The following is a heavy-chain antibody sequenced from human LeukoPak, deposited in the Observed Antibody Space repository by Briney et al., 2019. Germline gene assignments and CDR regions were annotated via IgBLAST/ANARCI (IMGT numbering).Heavy chain of an antibody. Sequence: SETLSLTCAVYGGSFSGYYWSWIRQPPGKGLEWIGEINHSGSTNYNPSLKSRVTISVDTSRNQFSLKLSSVTAADTAVYYCARGYYDILLYYYYYGMDVWGQGTTVTVSS. D-gene: IGHD3-9*01. V-gene: IGHV4-34*01. CDR1: GGSFSGYY. CDR3: ARGYYDILLYYYYYGMDV. J-gene: IGHJ6*02. CDR2: INHSGST.